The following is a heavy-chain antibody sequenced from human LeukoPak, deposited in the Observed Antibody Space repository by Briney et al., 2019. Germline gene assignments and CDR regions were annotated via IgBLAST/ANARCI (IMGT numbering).Heavy chain of an antibody. Sequence: GGSLRLSCAASGFTFSTYWMHWVRQAPGKGLVWVSRIKSDGSTNYADSVKGRFTISRDNAKNTLSLQMNSLRPEDTGVYYCARAPSEIGGYYPEYFRNWGQGPLVTVSS. CDR2: IKSDGST. J-gene: IGHJ1*01. CDR1: GFTFSTYW. D-gene: IGHD3-3*01. CDR3: ARAPSEIGGYYPEYFRN. V-gene: IGHV3-74*01.